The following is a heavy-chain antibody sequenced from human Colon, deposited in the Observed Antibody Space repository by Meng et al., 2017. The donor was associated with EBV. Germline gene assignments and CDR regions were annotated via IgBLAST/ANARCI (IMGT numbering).Heavy chain of an antibody. Sequence: HLPQWGAGLLNPPETLSLTCAVFGWSFSGNFWTWIRQSPGEGLEWIGEIHHSGSTKYNPSLKNRVSISLDTSKKQFSLQLTSVTAADTAVYFCARDPAQEDFDTSGYMYDSWGPGTLVTVSS. D-gene: IGHD3-22*01. CDR2: IHHSGST. V-gene: IGHV4-34*02. CDR1: GWSFSGNF. J-gene: IGHJ5*01. CDR3: ARDPAQEDFDTSGYMYDS.